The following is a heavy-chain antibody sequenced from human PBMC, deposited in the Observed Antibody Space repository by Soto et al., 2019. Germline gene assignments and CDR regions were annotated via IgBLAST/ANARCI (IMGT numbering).Heavy chain of an antibody. CDR3: ARDKGNWNYRGNRYGMDV. J-gene: IGHJ6*02. V-gene: IGHV1-18*04. CDR2: ISAYNGNT. D-gene: IGHD1-7*01. CDR1: GYTFTSYG. Sequence: GASVKVSCKASGYTFTSYGISWVRQAPGQGLEWMGWISAYNGNTNYAQKLQGRVTMTTDTSTSTAYMELRSLRSDDTAVYYCARDKGNWNYRGNRYGMDVWGQGTTVTVSS.